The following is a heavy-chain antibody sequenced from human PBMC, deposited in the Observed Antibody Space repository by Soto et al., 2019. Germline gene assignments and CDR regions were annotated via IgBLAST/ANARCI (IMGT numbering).Heavy chain of an antibody. V-gene: IGHV1-18*01. D-gene: IGHD4-17*01. CDR2: ISPNSGNT. CDR1: GYTFISYG. J-gene: IGHJ4*02. CDR3: ARRPPFSFGDFVTYYFDY. Sequence: ASVKVSCKASGYTFISYGISWVRQAPGQGLEWMGWISPNSGNTNYAQKLQDRVTMTTDTSTSTAYMELRSLRSDDTAVYYCARRPPFSFGDFVTYYFDYWGQGTLVTVSS.